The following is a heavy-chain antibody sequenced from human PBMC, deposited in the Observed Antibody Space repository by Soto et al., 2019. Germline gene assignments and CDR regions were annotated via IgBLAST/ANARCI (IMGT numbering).Heavy chain of an antibody. D-gene: IGHD3-10*01. Sequence: SENLALTCTVSGGSISSHYWSWVRQAPGKGLEWIGHIYYRGSTNYNPSLRSRSTISVDASKSQFSLKLNSVTTEGKPVYYCARDRRVASGMDVCGQGNKVT. CDR3: ARDRRVASGMDV. J-gene: IGHJ6*02. CDR2: IYYRGST. V-gene: IGHV4-59*11. CDR1: GGSISSHY.